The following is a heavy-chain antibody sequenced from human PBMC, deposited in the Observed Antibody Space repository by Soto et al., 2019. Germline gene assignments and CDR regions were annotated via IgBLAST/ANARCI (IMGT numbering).Heavy chain of an antibody. D-gene: IGHD6-19*01. Sequence: GGSLRLSCAASGFTFSGYAMSWVRQAPGKGLEWVSAISGSGGSTYYADSVKGRFTISRDNSKNTLYLQMNSLRAEDTAVYYCAKSSWGIAVAEQTNYYYYGMDVWGQGTTVTVSS. J-gene: IGHJ6*02. CDR3: AKSSWGIAVAEQTNYYYYGMDV. V-gene: IGHV3-23*01. CDR1: GFTFSGYA. CDR2: ISGSGGST.